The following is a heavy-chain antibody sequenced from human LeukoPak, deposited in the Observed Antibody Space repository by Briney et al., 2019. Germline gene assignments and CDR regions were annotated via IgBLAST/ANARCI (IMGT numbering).Heavy chain of an antibody. CDR2: INPNSGGT. V-gene: IGHV1-2*02. D-gene: IGHD4-23*01. CDR3: ATRPFDDYGGTRFDY. CDR1: GYTFTGYY. Sequence: GASVKVSCKASGYTFTGYYMHWVRQAPGQGLEWMGWINPNSGGTNYAQKFQGRVTMTRDTSISTAYMELSRLRSDDTAVYYCATRPFDDYGGTRFDYWGQGTLVTVSS. J-gene: IGHJ4*02.